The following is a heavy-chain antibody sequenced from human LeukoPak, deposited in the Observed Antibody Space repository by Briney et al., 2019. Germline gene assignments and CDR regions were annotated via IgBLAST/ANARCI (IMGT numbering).Heavy chain of an antibody. CDR3: ARASDHNTMVRGIGY. CDR2: INPSGGST. V-gene: IGHV1-46*01. D-gene: IGHD3-10*01. CDR1: GYTFTSYY. J-gene: IGHJ4*02. Sequence: GASVKVSCKASGYTFTSYYMHWVRQAPGQGLEWMGIINPSGGSTSYAQKFQGRVTMTRDMSTSTVYMELSSLRSEDTAVYYCARASDHNTMVRGIGYWGQGTLVTVSS.